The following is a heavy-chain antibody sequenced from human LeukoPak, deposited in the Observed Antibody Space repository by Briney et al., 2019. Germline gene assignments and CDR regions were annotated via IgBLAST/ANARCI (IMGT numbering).Heavy chain of an antibody. V-gene: IGHV4-39*01. Sequence: PSETLSLTCTVSGGSISSSSYYWGWIRQPPGKGLQWIESIYYSGSTYYNPSLKSRVTISVDTSKNQFSLKLSSVTAADTAVYYFARHEDYYYYMDVWGKGTTVTVSS. CDR2: IYYSGST. J-gene: IGHJ6*03. CDR3: ARHEDYYYYMDV. CDR1: GGSISSSSYY.